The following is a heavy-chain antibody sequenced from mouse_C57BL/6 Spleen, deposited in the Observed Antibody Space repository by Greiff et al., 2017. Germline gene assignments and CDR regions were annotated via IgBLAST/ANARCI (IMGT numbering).Heavy chain of an antibody. CDR3: AQDGYYRFAY. CDR1: GFTFSNYW. D-gene: IGHD2-3*01. Sequence: EVKLMESGGGLVQPGGSMKLSCVASGFTFSNYWMNWVRQSPEKGLEWVAQIRLKSDNYATPYAESVKGRFTISRDDSKSSVYLQMNNLRAEDTGIYYCAQDGYYRFAYWGQGTLVTVSA. J-gene: IGHJ3*01. CDR2: IRLKSDNYAT. V-gene: IGHV6-3*01.